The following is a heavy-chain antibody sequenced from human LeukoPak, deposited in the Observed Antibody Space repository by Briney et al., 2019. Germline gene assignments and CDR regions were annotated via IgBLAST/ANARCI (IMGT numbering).Heavy chain of an antibody. D-gene: IGHD2-15*01. CDR2: IYYSGST. CDR3: ARHLAIHCSGGSCYSHDAFDI. CDR1: GGSINSYY. Sequence: SETLSLTCTVSGGSINSYYWSWIRQPPGKGLEWIGYIYYSGSTNYNPSLKSRVTISVDTSKNQFSLKLSSVTAADTAVYYCARHLAIHCSGGSCYSHDAFDIWGQGTMVTVSS. J-gene: IGHJ3*02. V-gene: IGHV4-59*08.